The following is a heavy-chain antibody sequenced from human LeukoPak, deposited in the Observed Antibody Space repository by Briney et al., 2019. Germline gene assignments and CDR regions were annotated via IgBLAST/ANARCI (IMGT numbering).Heavy chain of an antibody. J-gene: IGHJ6*03. CDR3: ARGRYGSGSHRPYYYYYMDV. CDR2: INHSGST. V-gene: IGHV4-34*01. D-gene: IGHD3-10*01. CDR1: GGSFSGYY. Sequence: SETLSLTCAVYGGSFSGYYWSWIRQPPGKGLEWIGEINHSGSTNYNPSLKSRVTISVDTSKNQFSLKLSSVTAADTAVYYCARGRYGSGSHRPYYYYYMDVWGKGTTVTVSS.